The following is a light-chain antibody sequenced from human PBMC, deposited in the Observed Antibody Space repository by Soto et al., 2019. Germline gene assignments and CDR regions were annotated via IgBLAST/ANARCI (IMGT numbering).Light chain of an antibody. J-gene: IGKJ1*01. CDR3: QQYSDWPPWT. V-gene: IGKV3-15*01. CDR2: GAS. Sequence: EVVMTQSPATLSVSPGERATLSCRASENINNRLAWYQQTPGQAPRLLIYGASTRATGIPDRFRGSGSRTEFTLTIGSLQSEDFAVYYCQQYSDWPPWTFGQGTKVEIK. CDR1: ENINNR.